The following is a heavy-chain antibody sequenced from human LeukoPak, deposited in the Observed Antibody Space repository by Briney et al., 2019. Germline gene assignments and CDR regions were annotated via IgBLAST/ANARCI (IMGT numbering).Heavy chain of an antibody. D-gene: IGHD2-8*01. CDR2: ISDSGDYT. CDR3: AKDTSIGKYCTNGVCSPFDY. V-gene: IGHV3-23*01. CDR1: SSCA. Sequence: GGSLRLSCAGSSSCAMSWVRQAPGQGLEWVSVISDSGDYTSYADSVRGRFTISRDNSRNTLYLQMISLRPEDTAVYYCAKDTSIGKYCTNGVCSPFDYWGQGTLVTVSS. J-gene: IGHJ4*02.